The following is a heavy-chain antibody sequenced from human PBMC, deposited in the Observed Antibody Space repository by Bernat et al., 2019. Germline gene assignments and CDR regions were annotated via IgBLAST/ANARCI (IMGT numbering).Heavy chain of an antibody. V-gene: IGHV1-2*04. CDR2: INPNSGGT. Sequence: QVQLVQSGAEVKKPGASVKVSCKASGYTFTGYYMHWVRQAPGQGLEWMGWINPNSGGTNYAQKFQGWVTMTRETSIRTAYMELSRLRSDDTAVYYCARSGDYFPRTNWFDPWGQGTLVTVSS. CDR1: GYTFTGYY. D-gene: IGHD2-21*02. CDR3: ARSGDYFPRTNWFDP. J-gene: IGHJ5*02.